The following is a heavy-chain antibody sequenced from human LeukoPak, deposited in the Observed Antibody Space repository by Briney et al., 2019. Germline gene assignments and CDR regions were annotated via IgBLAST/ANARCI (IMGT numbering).Heavy chain of an antibody. CDR3: AREVVKGYTFDY. V-gene: IGHV3-74*01. CDR2: INSDGSST. Sequence: PGGSLRLSCAASGFTFSSYWMHWVRQAPGKGLVWVSRINSDGSSTSYADSVKGRFTISRDNAKNTLYLQMNSLRAEDTAVYYCAREVVKGYTFDYWGQGTLVTVSS. D-gene: IGHD2-21*01. J-gene: IGHJ4*02. CDR1: GFTFSSYW.